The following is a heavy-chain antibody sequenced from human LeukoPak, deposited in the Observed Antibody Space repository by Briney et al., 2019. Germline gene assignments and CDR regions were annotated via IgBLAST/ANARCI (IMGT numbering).Heavy chain of an antibody. CDR1: GGSISSNY. J-gene: IGHJ4*02. Sequence: PSETLSLTCTVSGGSISSNYWSWIRQPPGKGLEWVSGINLNGGSTGYADSVKGRFTISRDNAKNSLYLQMNSLRAEDTALYYCARDPWGIASSRLFDYWGQGTLVTVSS. CDR2: INLNGGST. V-gene: IGHV3-20*04. D-gene: IGHD6-13*01. CDR3: ARDPWGIASSRLFDY.